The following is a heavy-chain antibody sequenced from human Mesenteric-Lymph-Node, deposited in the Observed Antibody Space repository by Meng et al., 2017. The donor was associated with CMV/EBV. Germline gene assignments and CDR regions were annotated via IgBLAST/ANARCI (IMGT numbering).Heavy chain of an antibody. CDR1: GFTFSSYA. V-gene: IGHV3-30-3*01. CDR3: AREAGIAALARNWFDP. CDR2: ISYDGSNK. J-gene: IGHJ5*02. Sequence: SGFTFSSYAMHWVRQAPGKGLEWVAVISYDGSNKYYADSVKGRFTISRDNSKNTLYLQMNSLRAEDTAVYYCAREAGIAALARNWFDPWGQGTLVTVSS. D-gene: IGHD6-6*01.